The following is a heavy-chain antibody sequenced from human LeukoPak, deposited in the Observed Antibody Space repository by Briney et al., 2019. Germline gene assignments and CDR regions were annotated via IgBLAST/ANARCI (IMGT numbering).Heavy chain of an antibody. J-gene: IGHJ6*01. CDR1: GCSISSYY. Sequence: SETLSLTCTVFGCSISSYYWSWIRQPAGKGLEWIGRIYTSGSTNYNPSLKSRVTMSVDTSKNQFSLKLSSVTAAHTAVYYCARDLVDLSAPCSYSGMDVWGQGTTVTVSS. CDR3: ARDLVDLSAPCSYSGMDV. D-gene: IGHD2-15*01. V-gene: IGHV4-4*07. CDR2: IYTSGST.